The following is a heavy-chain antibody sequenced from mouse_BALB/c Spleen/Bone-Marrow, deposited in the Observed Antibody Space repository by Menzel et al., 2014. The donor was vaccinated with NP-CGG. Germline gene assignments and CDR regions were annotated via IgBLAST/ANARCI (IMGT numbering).Heavy chain of an antibody. CDR2: ISSGGSYT. V-gene: IGHV5-9-4*01. Sequence: EVQVVESGGGLVKPGGSLKLSCAASGFTFSSYAMSWVRQSLEKRLEWVAEISSGGSYTYYPDTVTGRFTISRDNAKNTLYLEMSSLRSEDTAMYYCARDRATMYDPAWFAYWGQGTLVTVSA. CDR3: ARDRATMYDPAWFAY. CDR1: GFTFSSYA. D-gene: IGHD3-1*01. J-gene: IGHJ3*01.